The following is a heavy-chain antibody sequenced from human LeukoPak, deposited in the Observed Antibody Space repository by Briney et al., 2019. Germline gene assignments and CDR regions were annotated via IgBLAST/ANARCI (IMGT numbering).Heavy chain of an antibody. V-gene: IGHV4-38-2*02. CDR1: GYSISSGYY. Sequence: SETLSLTCTVSGYSISSGYYWGWIRQPPGKGLEWIGSIYYSGSTYYNPSLKSRVTISVDTSKNQFSLKLSSVTAADTAVYYCARGFGGYSYGSFDPWGQGTLVTVSS. CDR2: IYYSGST. D-gene: IGHD5-18*01. CDR3: ARGFGGYSYGSFDP. J-gene: IGHJ5*02.